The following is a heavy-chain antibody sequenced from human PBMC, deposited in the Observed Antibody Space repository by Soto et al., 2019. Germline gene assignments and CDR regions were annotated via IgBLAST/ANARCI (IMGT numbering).Heavy chain of an antibody. CDR1: GFTFRNYA. CDR2: ISDSGAVI. Sequence: EVQLLESGGGLVQPGGSLRLSCTASGFTFRNYAMIWVRQAPGKGLQWVSGISDSGAVIFHADSVRGRFTISRDNSKSTVYLELNNLSAEDTAVYHCAKNQGVELVPLATVDWFDPWGQGSVVTVSS. CDR3: AKNQGVELVPLATVDWFDP. V-gene: IGHV3-23*01. J-gene: IGHJ5*02. D-gene: IGHD1-26*01.